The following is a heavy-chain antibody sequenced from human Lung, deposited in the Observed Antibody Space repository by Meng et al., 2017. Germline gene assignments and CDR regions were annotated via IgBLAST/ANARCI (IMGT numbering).Heavy chain of an antibody. CDR1: GGSFSDYY. CDR2: INHSGST. D-gene: IGHD4-11*01. J-gene: IGHJ4*02. Sequence: VQRKLWGVGLLKPSGTLSLTCVVSGGSFSDYYWSWIRQPPGKGLEWIGEINHSGSTNYNPSLESRATISVDTSQNNLSLKLSSVTAADSAVYYCARGPTTMAHDFNYWGQGTLVTVSS. CDR3: ARGPTTMAHDFNY. V-gene: IGHV4-34*01.